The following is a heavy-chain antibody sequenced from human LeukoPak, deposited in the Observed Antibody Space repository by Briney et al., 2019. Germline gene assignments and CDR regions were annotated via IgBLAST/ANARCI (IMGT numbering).Heavy chain of an antibody. Sequence: GGSLRLSCAASGFTFSSYAMHWVRQAPGKGLEWVAVISYDGSNKYYADSVKGRFTISRDNSKNTLYLQMNSLRAEDTAVYYCAKDRSGSRFLEWFPFDYWGQGTLVTVSS. D-gene: IGHD3-3*01. CDR3: AKDRSGSRFLEWFPFDY. V-gene: IGHV3-30-3*01. CDR2: ISYDGSNK. J-gene: IGHJ4*02. CDR1: GFTFSSYA.